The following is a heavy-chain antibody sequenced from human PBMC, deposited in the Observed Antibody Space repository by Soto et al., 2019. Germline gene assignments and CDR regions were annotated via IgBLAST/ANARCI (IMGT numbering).Heavy chain of an antibody. V-gene: IGHV3-23*01. CDR1: GFTFSSYA. D-gene: IGHD1-26*01. J-gene: IGHJ5*02. CDR2: ISGSGHSA. CDR3: AKDRWELLGGDVYLSS. Sequence: LRLSFAASGFTFSSYAMSWVRQAPGKGLEWVSGISGSGHSASYADSVKCRFTLSRDNSKNTLYLQMNCLRAEDTALYYCAKDRWELLGGDVYLSSWGQGTLVTVSS.